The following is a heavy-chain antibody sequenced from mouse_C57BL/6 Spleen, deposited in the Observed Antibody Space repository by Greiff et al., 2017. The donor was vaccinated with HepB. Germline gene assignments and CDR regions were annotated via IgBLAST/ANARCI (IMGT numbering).Heavy chain of an antibody. CDR3: ARDRYGSSYGYAMDY. J-gene: IGHJ4*01. CDR2: ISYDGSN. Sequence: EVKLVESGPGLVKPSQSLSLTCSVTGYSITSGYYWNWIRQFPGNKLEWMGYISYDGSNNYNPSLKNRISITRDTSKNQCFLKLNSVTTEDTATYYCARDRYGSSYGYAMDYWGQGTSVTVSS. CDR1: GYSITSGYY. V-gene: IGHV3-6*01. D-gene: IGHD1-1*01.